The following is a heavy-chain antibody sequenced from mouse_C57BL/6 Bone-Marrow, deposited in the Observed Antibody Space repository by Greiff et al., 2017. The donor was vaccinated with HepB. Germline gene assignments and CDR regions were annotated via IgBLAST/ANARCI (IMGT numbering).Heavy chain of an antibody. D-gene: IGHD2-2*01. Sequence: VQLQQPGTELVKPGASVKLSCKASGYTFTSYWMHWVKQRPGQGLEWIGNINPSNGGTNYNEKFKSKATLTVDKSSSTAYMQLSSLTSEDSAVYYCARWRGYDGWVYYFDYWGQGTTLTVSS. CDR2: INPSNGGT. V-gene: IGHV1-53*01. J-gene: IGHJ2*01. CDR1: GYTFTSYW. CDR3: ARWRGYDGWVYYFDY.